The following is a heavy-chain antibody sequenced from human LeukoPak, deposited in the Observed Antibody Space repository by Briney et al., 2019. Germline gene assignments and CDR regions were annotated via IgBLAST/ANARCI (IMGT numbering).Heavy chain of an antibody. V-gene: IGHV4-34*01. CDR3: ARVRFGGLLSLPRGAFDI. D-gene: IGHD2-21*02. CDR2: INHSGST. Sequence: SETLSLTCAVYGGSFSGYYWSWIRQPPGKGLEWIGEINHSGSTNYSPSLKSRVTISVDTSKNQFSLKLSSVTAADTAVYYCARVRFGGLLSLPRGAFDIWGQGTMVTVSS. J-gene: IGHJ3*02. CDR1: GGSFSGYY.